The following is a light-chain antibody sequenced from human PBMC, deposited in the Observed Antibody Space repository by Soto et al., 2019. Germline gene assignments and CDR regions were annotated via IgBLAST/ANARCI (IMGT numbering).Light chain of an antibody. CDR2: GAS. CDR1: RGVGRF. V-gene: IGKV3-20*01. Sequence: EIVLTRSPGTLSLSPGERATLSCRASRGVGRFLAWYQQKPGQAPRLLIYGASGRATGTPDRFSGSGSGTDFTLTISRLEPEDFAVYYCQQYGSSPLTFGGGTKVDIK. J-gene: IGKJ4*01. CDR3: QQYGSSPLT.